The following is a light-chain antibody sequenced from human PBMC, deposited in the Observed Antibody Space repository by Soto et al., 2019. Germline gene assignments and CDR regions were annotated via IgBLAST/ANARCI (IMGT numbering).Light chain of an antibody. Sequence: EIEMTQSPATLSVSAGERATISCRASQSISSYLAWYQQKPGQAPKLLIYDASTWATGVPSRFSGSGSGTEFTLTISSLQSDDFASYYCQQYKNYPCTFGHGTRLEIK. V-gene: IGKV3-15*01. J-gene: IGKJ5*01. CDR2: DAS. CDR3: QQYKNYPCT. CDR1: QSISSY.